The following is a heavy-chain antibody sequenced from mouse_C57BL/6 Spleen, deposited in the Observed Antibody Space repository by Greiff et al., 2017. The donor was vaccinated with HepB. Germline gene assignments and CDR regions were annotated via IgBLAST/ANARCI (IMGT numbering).Heavy chain of an antibody. J-gene: IGHJ2*01. CDR2: ISSGSSTI. D-gene: IGHD2-3*01. V-gene: IGHV5-17*01. CDR1: GFTFSDYG. CDR3: EMDDGYYVH. Sequence: EVQVVESGGGLVKPGGSLKLSCAASGFTFSDYGMHWVRQAPEKGLEWVAYISSGSSTINYADTVKGRFTISRDKAKNTLFLQMTSLRSEDTAMYYCEMDDGYYVHWGQGTTLTVSS.